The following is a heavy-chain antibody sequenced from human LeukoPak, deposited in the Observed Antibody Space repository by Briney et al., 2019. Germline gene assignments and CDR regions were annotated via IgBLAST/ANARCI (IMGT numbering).Heavy chain of an antibody. V-gene: IGHV3-21*01. D-gene: IGHD6-13*01. CDR3: ARYSDRAAAGIFDY. J-gene: IGHJ4*02. Sequence: GGSLRLSCAASGVTFSSYSMNWVRQAPGKGLGWVSSISSSSSYIYYADSVKCRFTISRDNAKNSLYLQMNSLRAEDTAVYYCARYSDRAAAGIFDYWGQGTLVTVSS. CDR1: GVTFSSYS. CDR2: ISSSSSYI.